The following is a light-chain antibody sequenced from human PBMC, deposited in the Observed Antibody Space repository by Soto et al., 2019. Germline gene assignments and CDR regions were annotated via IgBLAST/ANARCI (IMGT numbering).Light chain of an antibody. V-gene: IGKV1-33*01. CDR2: DAY. CDR1: HDIGNS. Sequence: DIQITQTPPSLSASVGDRVTITCQSSHDIGNSLNWYQAKPGQAPKLVIYDAYNLETGVPSTFSGSGYGTLFTFTISGLRPEDIATYYCQKSVLLPLFGPGARLEIK. CDR3: QKSVLLPL. J-gene: IGKJ5*01.